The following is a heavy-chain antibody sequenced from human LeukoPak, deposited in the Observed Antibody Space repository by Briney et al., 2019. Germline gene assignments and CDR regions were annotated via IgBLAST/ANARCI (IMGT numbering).Heavy chain of an antibody. D-gene: IGHD5-24*01. V-gene: IGHV1-8*01. CDR2: MNPNSGNT. CDR3: ARGRSQRWLQLGYYFDY. CDR1: GYTFTSYD. J-gene: IGHJ4*02. Sequence: ASVKVSCKASGYTFTSYDINWVRQVTGQGLEWMGWMNPNSGNTGYAQKFQGRVTMTRNTSISTAYMELSSLRSEDTAVYYCARGRSQRWLQLGYYFDYWGQGTLVTVSS.